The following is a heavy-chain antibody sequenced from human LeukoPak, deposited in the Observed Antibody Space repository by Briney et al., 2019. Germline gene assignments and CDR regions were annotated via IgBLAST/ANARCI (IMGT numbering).Heavy chain of an antibody. J-gene: IGHJ4*02. D-gene: IGHD6-13*01. CDR2: IYGGGNI. CDR1: GFTVSSNY. CDR3: AKQASSHLEAYFDY. V-gene: IGHV3-53*01. Sequence: GGSLRLSCAASGFTVSSNYMSWVRQAPGKGLEWVSVIYGGGNIYYADSVKGRFTISRDNSKNTLYLQMNSLRAEDTAVYYCAKQASSHLEAYFDYWGQGTLVTVSP.